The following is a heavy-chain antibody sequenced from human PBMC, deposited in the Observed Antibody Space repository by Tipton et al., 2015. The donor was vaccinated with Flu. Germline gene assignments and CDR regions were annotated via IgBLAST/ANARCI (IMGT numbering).Heavy chain of an antibody. CDR2: ISAGGGAT. V-gene: IGHV3-23*01. J-gene: IGHJ4*02. CDR3: AAGATLDY. Sequence: SLRLSCAASGFTFSSYAMNWVRQAPGKGLEWVSGISAGGGATYYADSVEGRFTVSRDNSKNTLYLQMTSLRVDDTAIYYCAAGATLDYWGLGTSVPVSS. CDR1: GFTFSSYA.